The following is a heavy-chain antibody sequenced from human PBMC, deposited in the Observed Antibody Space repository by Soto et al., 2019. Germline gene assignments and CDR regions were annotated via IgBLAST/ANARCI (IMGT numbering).Heavy chain of an antibody. CDR3: ARNKLSSLVVETPHLFDS. Sequence: QVQLEQSGGEVKKPGSSVKVSCRVSGGIFSDYAVSWVRQAPGQGLQWVGGIIPKFGTAKYARKFEDRVTLTADELTSTVYMEINNLRSEDTALYYCARNKLSSLVVETPHLFDSWCPGTLLTVSS. CDR1: GGIFSDYA. V-gene: IGHV1-69*12. D-gene: IGHD2-21*01. J-gene: IGHJ5*01. CDR2: IIPKFGTA.